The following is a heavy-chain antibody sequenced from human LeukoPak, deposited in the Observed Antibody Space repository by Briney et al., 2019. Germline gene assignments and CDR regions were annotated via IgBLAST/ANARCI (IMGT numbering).Heavy chain of an antibody. CDR1: GYTFTSYG. D-gene: IGHD6-13*01. CDR3: ARSGSGMGRAAAATDWFDP. CDR2: ISAYNGNT. Sequence: ASVKVSCTASGYTFTSYGISWVRQAPGQGLEWMGWISAYNGNTNYAQKLQGRVTMTTDTSTSTAYMELRSLRSDDTAVYYCARSGSGMGRAAAATDWFDPWGQGTLVTVSS. J-gene: IGHJ5*02. V-gene: IGHV1-18*01.